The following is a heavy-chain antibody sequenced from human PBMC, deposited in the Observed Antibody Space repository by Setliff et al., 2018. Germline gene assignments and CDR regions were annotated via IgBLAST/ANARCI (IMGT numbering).Heavy chain of an antibody. Sequence: SETLSLTCTVSGGSISSYYWSWIRQPAGKGLEWIGRIYTSGSTNYNPSLTSRVTMSVDTYKNQFSLKLSSVTAADTAVYYCARDDGEILTGYYRHMDVWGKGTTVTVSS. J-gene: IGHJ6*03. D-gene: IGHD3-9*01. CDR1: GGSISSYY. CDR3: ARDDGEILTGYYRHMDV. V-gene: IGHV4-4*07. CDR2: IYTSGST.